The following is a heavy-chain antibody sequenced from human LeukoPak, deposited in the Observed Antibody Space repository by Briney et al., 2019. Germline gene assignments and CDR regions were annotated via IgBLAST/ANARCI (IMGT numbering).Heavy chain of an antibody. CDR2: INSDGSST. V-gene: IGHV3-74*01. CDR3: AALGRVDVADY. D-gene: IGHD7-27*01. J-gene: IGHJ4*02. Sequence: PGGSLRLSCAASGLTFSRYWMHWVRQAPGKGLVWVSRINSDGSSTSYADSVKGRFTISGDNAKNTLYLQMNSLRAEDTAVYYCAALGRVDVADYWGQGTLATVSS. CDR1: GLTFSRYW.